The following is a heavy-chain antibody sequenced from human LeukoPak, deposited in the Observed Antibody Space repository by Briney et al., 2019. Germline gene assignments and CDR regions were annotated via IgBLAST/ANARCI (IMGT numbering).Heavy chain of an antibody. D-gene: IGHD3-22*01. J-gene: IGHJ4*02. V-gene: IGHV4-34*01. CDR1: GGSFSAYY. CDR2: VNHSGST. Sequence: SETLSLTCGVYGGSFSAYYWSWIRQPPGKGLEWIGEVNHSGSTNYNPSLKSRVTISVDTSKNQFSLKLSSVTAADTAVNYCARGTYYDSSGYIDYWGQGTLVTVSS. CDR3: ARGTYYDSSGYIDY.